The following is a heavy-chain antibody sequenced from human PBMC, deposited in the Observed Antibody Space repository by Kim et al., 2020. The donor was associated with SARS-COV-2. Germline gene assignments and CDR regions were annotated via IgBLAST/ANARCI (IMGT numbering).Heavy chain of an antibody. D-gene: IGHD3-22*01. V-gene: IGHV3-7*01. Sequence: VDSGKCRFSISRDNAKNSLYLQMYSLRAEDTAVYYCARTRGSGYPDYFDYWGQGTLVTVSS. J-gene: IGHJ4*02. CDR3: ARTRGSGYPDYFDY.